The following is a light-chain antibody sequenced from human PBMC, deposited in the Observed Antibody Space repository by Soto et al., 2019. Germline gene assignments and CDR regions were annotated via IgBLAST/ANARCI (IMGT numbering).Light chain of an antibody. J-gene: IGKJ4*01. V-gene: IGKV3-20*01. Sequence: DIVMTQSPDSLAVSLGERATINCKSSQNILHRASQSVSSYLAWYQQKPGQAPRLLIYGASRRATGIPDRFSGSGSGTDFTLTISRLEPEDFAVYYCQQYSSSPLTFGGGTKVDIK. CDR2: GAS. CDR1: QSVSSY. CDR3: QQYSSSPLT.